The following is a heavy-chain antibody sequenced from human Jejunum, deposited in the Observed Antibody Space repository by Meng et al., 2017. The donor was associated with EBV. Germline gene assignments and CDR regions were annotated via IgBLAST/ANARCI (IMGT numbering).Heavy chain of an antibody. J-gene: IGHJ4*02. CDR2: INPNSGGT. D-gene: IGHD3-22*01. Sequence: GQLVQVGAGVKHPGDSVGVSCKASGYTFTGYLIHWVRQAPGQGLEWMGRINPNSGGTSYTQKFQGRVTMTRDTSITTAYMELSRLGSDDTAVYYCARDYSDSSRQGYWGQGTLVTVSS. V-gene: IGHV1-2*06. CDR3: ARDYSDSSRQGY. CDR1: GYTFTGYL.